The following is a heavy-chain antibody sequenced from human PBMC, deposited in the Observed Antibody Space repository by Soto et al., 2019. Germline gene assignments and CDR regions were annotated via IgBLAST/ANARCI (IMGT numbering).Heavy chain of an antibody. V-gene: IGHV4-59*01. J-gene: IGHJ6*03. CDR3: ARDPGEEVRGVVTYYYMDV. CDR2: IYYSGST. D-gene: IGHD3-10*01. CDR1: GGSISSYY. Sequence: SETLSLTCTVSGGSISSYYWSWIRQPPGKGLEWIGYIYYSGSTNYNPSLKSRVTISVDTSKNQFSLKLSSVTAADTAVYYCARDPGEEVRGVVTYYYMDVWGKGTTVTVSS.